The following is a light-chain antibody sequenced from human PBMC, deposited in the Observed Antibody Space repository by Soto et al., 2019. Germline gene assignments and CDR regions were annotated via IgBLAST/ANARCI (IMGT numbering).Light chain of an antibody. CDR2: DAS. CDR3: QQSLSTPYT. Sequence: DIQMTQSPSTLSASVGDRVTITCRASQSISTWLAWYQQKPGKAPKLLIFDASTLQSGVPSRFSGSGSGTDFTLVIDSLQREDFGTYYCQQSLSTPYTFGQGTKVDIK. V-gene: IGKV1-5*01. J-gene: IGKJ2*01. CDR1: QSISTW.